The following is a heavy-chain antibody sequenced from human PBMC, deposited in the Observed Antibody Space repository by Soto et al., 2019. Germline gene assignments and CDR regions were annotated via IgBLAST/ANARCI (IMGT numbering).Heavy chain of an antibody. J-gene: IGHJ4*02. Sequence: QVQLVESGVGVVQPGRSLRLSCAASGFTFSSYGMHWVRQAPGKGLEWVAVISYDGSNKYYADSVKGRFTISRDNSKNTLYLQMNSLRAEDTAVYYCAKDRERWLQSPLDYWGQGTLVTVSS. V-gene: IGHV3-30*18. CDR2: ISYDGSNK. CDR1: GFTFSSYG. D-gene: IGHD5-12*01. CDR3: AKDRERWLQSPLDY.